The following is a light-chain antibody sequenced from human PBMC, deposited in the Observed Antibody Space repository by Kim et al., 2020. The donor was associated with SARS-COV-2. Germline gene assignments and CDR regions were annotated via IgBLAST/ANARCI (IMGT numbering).Light chain of an antibody. CDR2: GKN. Sequence: VALGQTGRITCQGDSLRRYYASWYQQKSGQAPVLVIYGKNNRPSGIPDRVSGSSSGNTASLTITGAQAEDEADYYCHSRDSSDNHLFGGGTQLTVL. CDR3: HSRDSSDNHL. CDR1: SLRRYY. V-gene: IGLV3-19*01. J-gene: IGLJ3*02.